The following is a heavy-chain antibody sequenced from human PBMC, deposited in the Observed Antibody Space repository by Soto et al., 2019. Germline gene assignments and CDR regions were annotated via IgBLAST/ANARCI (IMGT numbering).Heavy chain of an antibody. CDR3: VGPWNKQ. CDR2: MNPNSGNT. V-gene: IGHV1-8*01. D-gene: IGHD1-1*01. CDR1: GYTFTKYD. J-gene: IGHJ4*02. Sequence: QVQLVQSGAEVKKPGASVKVSCKASGYTFTKYDINWVRQATGQGLEWMGWMNPNSGNTGYAQKXQXRGXMTRDTSISTAYMELSSLRSEDTAVYYCVGPWNKQWGQGTLVTVSS.